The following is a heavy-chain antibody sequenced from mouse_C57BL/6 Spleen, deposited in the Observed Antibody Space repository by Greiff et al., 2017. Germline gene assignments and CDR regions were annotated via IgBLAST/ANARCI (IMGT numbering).Heavy chain of an antibody. D-gene: IGHD3-2*02. CDR2: IDPSDSYT. CDR3: ARADSSNYAMDY. J-gene: IGHJ4*01. V-gene: IGHV1-59*01. Sequence: QVHVKQPGAELVRPGTSVKLSCKASGYTFTSYWMHWVKQRPGQGLEWIGVIDPSDSYTNYNQKFKGKATLTVDTSSSTAYMQLSSLTSEDSAVYDCARADSSNYAMDYWGQGTSVTVSS. CDR1: GYTFTSYW.